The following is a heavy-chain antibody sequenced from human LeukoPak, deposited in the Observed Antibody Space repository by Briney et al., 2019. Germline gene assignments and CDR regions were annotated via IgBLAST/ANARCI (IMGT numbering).Heavy chain of an antibody. CDR3: ASNYYGSGSLDY. Sequence: SETLSLTCTVSGGSISSYYWSWIRQPPGKGLEWIGYIYYSGSTNYNPSLKSRVTISVDTSKNQFSLKVSSVTAADTAVYYCASNYYGSGSLDYWDQGNLVTVSS. D-gene: IGHD3-10*01. CDR1: GGSISSYY. CDR2: IYYSGST. V-gene: IGHV4-59*08. J-gene: IGHJ4*02.